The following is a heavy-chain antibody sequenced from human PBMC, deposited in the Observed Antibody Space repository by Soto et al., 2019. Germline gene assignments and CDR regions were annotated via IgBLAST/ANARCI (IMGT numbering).Heavy chain of an antibody. D-gene: IGHD3-3*01. J-gene: IGHJ6*02. V-gene: IGHV1-2*02. CDR2: VNPDNGGT. CDR3: ARDPRPPSGWLGFWEYGMDV. CDR1: GYTFTGNY. Sequence: GASVKVSCKASGYTFTGNYIHCVLQAPWQWLDGMGWVNPDNGGTTSAQKFQGRVTMTRDTSVTTAYMELSRLTSDDTAVYYCARDPRPPSGWLGFWEYGMDVWGQGTTVTVSS.